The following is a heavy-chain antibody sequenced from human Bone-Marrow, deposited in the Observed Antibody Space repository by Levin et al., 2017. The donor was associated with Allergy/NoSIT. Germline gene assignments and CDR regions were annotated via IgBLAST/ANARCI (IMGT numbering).Heavy chain of an antibody. D-gene: IGHD3-3*01. V-gene: IGHV1-2*06. J-gene: IGHJ3*01. CDR2: INPNNGGT. CDR3: ARDQSGFNSFGDDTFDL. Sequence: GASVKVSCKASEYTFTGYHIHWVRQAPGQGLEWMGRINPNNGGTNSVQKFQGRVTMTRDTSITTAYMELTRLTSDDTAVYYCARDQSGFNSFGDDTFDLWGQGTVVTVSS. CDR1: EYTFTGYH.